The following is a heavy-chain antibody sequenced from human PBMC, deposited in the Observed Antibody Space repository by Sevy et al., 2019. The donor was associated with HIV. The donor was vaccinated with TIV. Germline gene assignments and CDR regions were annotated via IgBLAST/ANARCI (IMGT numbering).Heavy chain of an antibody. V-gene: IGHV1-2*02. Sequence: ASVKVSCKASGYTFTGYYMHWVRQAPGQGLEWMGWINPNSGGRNYAQKFQGRVTMTRDTSISTAYMELSRLRSDDTAVYYCARDQSIAARADAFDIWGQGTMVTVSS. CDR1: GYTFTGYY. CDR2: INPNSGGR. CDR3: ARDQSIAARADAFDI. D-gene: IGHD6-6*01. J-gene: IGHJ3*02.